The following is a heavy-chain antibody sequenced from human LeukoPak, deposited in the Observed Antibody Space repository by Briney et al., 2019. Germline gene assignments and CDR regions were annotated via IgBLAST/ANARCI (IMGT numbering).Heavy chain of an antibody. CDR1: GFTFSSYG. CDR3: ARDWWIGSNWFDP. Sequence: GTLRLSCAASGFTFSSYGMSWVRQAPGKGLEWIGGIYYSGSTYYNPSLKSRVTISVDTSKNQFSLKLTSMTAADTAVYYCARDWWIGSNWFDPWGQGTLVTVSS. J-gene: IGHJ5*02. V-gene: IGHV4-39*07. CDR2: IYYSGST. D-gene: IGHD2-15*01.